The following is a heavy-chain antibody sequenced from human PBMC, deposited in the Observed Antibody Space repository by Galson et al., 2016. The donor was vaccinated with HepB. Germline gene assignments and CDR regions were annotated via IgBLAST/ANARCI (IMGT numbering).Heavy chain of an antibody. D-gene: IGHD3-10*01. J-gene: IGHJ4*02. Sequence: SVKVSCKASGYRFTSYDINWVRQATGQGLEWMGWMNPNSGNTGYAQKFQGRVTMTRNTSISTAYMELSSLRSEDTAVYYCARGENYYGSGNLDYWGQGTLVTVSS. CDR3: ARGENYYGSGNLDY. V-gene: IGHV1-8*01. CDR1: GYRFTSYD. CDR2: MNPNSGNT.